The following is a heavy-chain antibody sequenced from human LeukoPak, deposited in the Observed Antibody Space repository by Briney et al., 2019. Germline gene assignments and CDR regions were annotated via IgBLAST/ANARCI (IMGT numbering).Heavy chain of an antibody. CDR3: ARVYRATITYDAFDI. Sequence: ASVKVSCKASGGTFSSYAISWVRQAPGQGLEWMGWISAYNGNTNYAQKLQGRVTMTTDTSTSTAYMELRSLRSDDTAVYYCARVYRATITYDAFDIWGQGTMVTVSS. V-gene: IGHV1-18*01. D-gene: IGHD5-12*01. J-gene: IGHJ3*02. CDR1: GGTFSSYA. CDR2: ISAYNGNT.